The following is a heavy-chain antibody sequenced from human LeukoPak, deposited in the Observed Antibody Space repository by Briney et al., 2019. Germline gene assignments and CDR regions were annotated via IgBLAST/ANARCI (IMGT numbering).Heavy chain of an antibody. D-gene: IGHD6-13*01. Sequence: KPSETLSLTCTVSGYSISSGYYWGWIRQPPGKGLAWIGSIYHSGSTYYNPSLKSRVTISVDTSKNQFSLKLSSVTAADTAVYYCARAAAGTRIFDYWGQGTLVTVSS. V-gene: IGHV4-38-2*02. CDR1: GYSISSGYY. CDR2: IYHSGST. J-gene: IGHJ4*02. CDR3: ARAAAGTRIFDY.